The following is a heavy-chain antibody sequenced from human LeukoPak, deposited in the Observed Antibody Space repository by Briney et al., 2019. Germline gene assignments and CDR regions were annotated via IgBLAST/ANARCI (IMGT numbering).Heavy chain of an antibody. V-gene: IGHV4-39*02. CDR3: AREVEKGGFDY. D-gene: IGHD1-1*01. Sequence: SETLSLTCTVSGGSISSSSYYWGWIRQPPGKGLEWIGSIYYSGSTYYNPSLKCRVTISVDTSKNQFSLKLSSVTAADTAVYYCAREVEKGGFDYWGQGTLVTVSS. CDR1: GGSISSSSYY. J-gene: IGHJ4*02. CDR2: IYYSGST.